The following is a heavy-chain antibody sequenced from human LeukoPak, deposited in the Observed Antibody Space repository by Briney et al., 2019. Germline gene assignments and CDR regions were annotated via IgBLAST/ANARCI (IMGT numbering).Heavy chain of an antibody. Sequence: GESLKISCKASGYSFTSYWIAWVRQMPGKGPEWMGIIYPDDSDTRYSPSFQGQVTISADKSISTAYLQWSSLKASDTAMYYCASLPRGSSGWNYFDYWGQGTLVTVSS. J-gene: IGHJ4*02. CDR3: ASLPRGSSGWNYFDY. CDR2: IYPDDSDT. V-gene: IGHV5-51*01. D-gene: IGHD6-19*01. CDR1: GYSFTSYW.